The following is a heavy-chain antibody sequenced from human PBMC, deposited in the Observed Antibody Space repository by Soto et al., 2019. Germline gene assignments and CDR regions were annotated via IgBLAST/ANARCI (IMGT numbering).Heavy chain of an antibody. J-gene: IGHJ3*01. V-gene: IGHV4-61*01. Sequence: PSETLSLTCTVSGGSVSSSSYYWSWIRQPPGKGLEWIGYIFYSGSTNYNPSLKSRVTISLDPSKSQSSLRLSSVTAADTAVYYCVRDRYYDSTGNSIDVWGQGTMVTV. CDR1: GGSVSSSSYY. CDR3: VRDRYYDSTGNSIDV. CDR2: IFYSGST. D-gene: IGHD3-22*01.